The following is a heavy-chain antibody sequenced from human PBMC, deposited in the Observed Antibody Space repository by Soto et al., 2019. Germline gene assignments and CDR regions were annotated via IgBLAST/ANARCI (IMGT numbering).Heavy chain of an antibody. CDR2: IGTAGET. V-gene: IGHV3-13*01. J-gene: IGHJ4*02. Sequence: GGSLRLSCAASGFTFNIYDVVWVRQATGEGLEWVSTIGTAGETYYAASVKGRFTISRENARNSFYLQMNSLRAGDTAVYYCGRAVAVTGGIYFDYWGQGTPVTVSS. D-gene: IGHD6-19*01. CDR1: GFTFNIYD. CDR3: GRAVAVTGGIYFDY.